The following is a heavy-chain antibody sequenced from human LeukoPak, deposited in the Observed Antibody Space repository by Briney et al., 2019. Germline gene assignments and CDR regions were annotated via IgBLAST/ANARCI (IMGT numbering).Heavy chain of an antibody. Sequence: GGSLRLSCAASGFTFSSYAMTWVRQAPGKGLEWVSTISGSGGSTYYADSVKGRFTVSRDNSKDTLYLQMNSLRAEDTAVYYCAKHLWGVSGSYYDYWGQGTLVTVSS. CDR3: AKHLWGVSGSYYDY. CDR1: GFTFSSYA. D-gene: IGHD3-10*01. V-gene: IGHV3-23*01. CDR2: ISGSGGST. J-gene: IGHJ4*02.